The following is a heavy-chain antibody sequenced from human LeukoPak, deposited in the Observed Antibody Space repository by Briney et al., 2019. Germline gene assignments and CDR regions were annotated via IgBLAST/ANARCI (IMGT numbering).Heavy chain of an antibody. Sequence: SETLSLTCTVSGGSISSYYWSWIRQPAGKGLEWIGRIYTSGSTNYNPSLKSRVTMSADTSKNQFSLKLSSVTAADTAVYYCARLNYDSSGYYKIPYYFDYWGQGTLVTVSS. J-gene: IGHJ4*02. D-gene: IGHD3-22*01. CDR3: ARLNYDSSGYYKIPYYFDY. CDR2: IYTSGST. CDR1: GGSISSYY. V-gene: IGHV4-4*07.